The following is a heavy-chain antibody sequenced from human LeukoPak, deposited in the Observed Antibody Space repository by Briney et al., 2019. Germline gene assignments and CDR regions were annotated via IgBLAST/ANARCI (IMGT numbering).Heavy chain of an antibody. CDR3: ARSGDSSSWYALDY. J-gene: IGHJ4*02. Sequence: ASVKVSCKASGYAFTNYGITWVRQAPGQGLEWMGWISAYNGNTNYAQKLQGRVTMTTDTSASTAYMELRSLRSDGTAVYYCARSGDSSSWYALDYWGQGTLVTVSS. V-gene: IGHV1-18*01. CDR2: ISAYNGNT. D-gene: IGHD6-13*01. CDR1: GYAFTNYG.